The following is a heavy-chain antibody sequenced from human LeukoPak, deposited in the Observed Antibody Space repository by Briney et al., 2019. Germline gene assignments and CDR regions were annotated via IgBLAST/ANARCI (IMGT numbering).Heavy chain of an antibody. J-gene: IGHJ4*02. CDR2: ISGSGIST. CDR3: AKDPVGRIAARVDY. Sequence: GGSLRLSCAASGFTFSSYGMTWVRQAPGRGLEWVSSISGSGISTYYADSVKGRFTISRDNSKNTLYLQMNSLRAEDTAVYYCAKDPVGRIAARVDYWGQGTLVTVSS. V-gene: IGHV3-23*01. CDR1: GFTFSSYG. D-gene: IGHD6-6*01.